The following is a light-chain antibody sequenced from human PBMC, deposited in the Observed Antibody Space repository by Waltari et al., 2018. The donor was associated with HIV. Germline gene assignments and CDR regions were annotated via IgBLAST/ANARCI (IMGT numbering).Light chain of an antibody. Sequence: EIVMTQSPATLSVSPGERATLSCRASQSVNINLAWYQQKPGQPPRLLIYGASTRATGIPGRFSGSGSGTEFTLTISSLQAEDFAIYYCQQSNKWPTFGQGTKLEI. V-gene: IGKV3-15*01. CDR2: GAS. CDR3: QQSNKWPT. CDR1: QSVNIN. J-gene: IGKJ2*01.